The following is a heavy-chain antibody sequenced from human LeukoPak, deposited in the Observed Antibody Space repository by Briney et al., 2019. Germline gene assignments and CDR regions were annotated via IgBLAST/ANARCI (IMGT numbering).Heavy chain of an antibody. D-gene: IGHD3-10*01. CDR1: GGSFSGYY. Sequence: SETLSLTCAVYGGSFSGYYWSWIRQPPGKGLEWIGEINHSGSTNYNPSLKSRVTISVDTSKNQFSLKLSSVTAADTAVYYCAREIGILWFGELLYNYYYYYMDVWGKGTTVTISS. CDR2: INHSGST. V-gene: IGHV4-34*01. J-gene: IGHJ6*03. CDR3: AREIGILWFGELLYNYYYYYMDV.